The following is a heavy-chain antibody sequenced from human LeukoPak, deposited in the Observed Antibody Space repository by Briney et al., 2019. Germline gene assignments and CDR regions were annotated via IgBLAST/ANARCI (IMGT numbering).Heavy chain of an antibody. D-gene: IGHD5-24*01. Sequence: PSETLSLTCTVSAGSITGYYWTWIRQPAGKGLEWIGRISDSGRTYYNPSLESRVTISVDTSNNQFSLKVTSVTAADTAVYYCARGTDMTPITGYCSFVYWGQGTLVSVSS. CDR2: ISDSGRT. CDR3: ARGTDMTPITGYCSFVY. J-gene: IGHJ4*02. V-gene: IGHV4-4*07. CDR1: AGSITGYY.